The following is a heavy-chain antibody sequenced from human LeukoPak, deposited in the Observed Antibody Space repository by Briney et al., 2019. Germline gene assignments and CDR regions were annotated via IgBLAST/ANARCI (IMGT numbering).Heavy chain of an antibody. CDR2: IIPIFGTA. CDR1: GGTFSSYA. D-gene: IGHD2-21*01. Sequence: SVKVSCKASGGTFSSYAISWVRQAPGQGLEWMGGIIPIFGTANYAQKFQGRVTITADESTSTAYMELSSLRSEDTAVYYCATGAAIRSYYYGMGVWGQGTTVTVSS. CDR3: ATGAAIRSYYYGMGV. V-gene: IGHV1-69*01. J-gene: IGHJ6*02.